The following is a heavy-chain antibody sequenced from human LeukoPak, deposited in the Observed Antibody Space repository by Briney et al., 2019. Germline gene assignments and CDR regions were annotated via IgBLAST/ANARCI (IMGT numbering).Heavy chain of an antibody. CDR3: ARDIRDEVRGVIHYYYYYGMDV. J-gene: IGHJ6*02. D-gene: IGHD3-10*01. Sequence: SETLSLTCTVSGGSISSYYWSWIRQPPGKGLEWIGYIYYSGSTNYNPSLKSRVTISVDTSKNQFSLKLSSVTAADTAVYYCARDIRDEVRGVIHYYYYYGMDVWAQGTTVTVSS. CDR1: GGSISSYY. V-gene: IGHV4-59*01. CDR2: IYYSGST.